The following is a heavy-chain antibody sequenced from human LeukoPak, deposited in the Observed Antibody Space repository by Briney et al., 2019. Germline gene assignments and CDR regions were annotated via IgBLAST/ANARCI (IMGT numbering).Heavy chain of an antibody. CDR3: ARGAPGLWLRWFDP. D-gene: IGHD5-18*01. CDR1: GGSFSGYY. Sequence: SETLSLTCAVYGGSFSGYYWSWIRQPPGKGLEWIGEINHSGSINYNPSLKSRVTISVDTSKNQFSLKLSSVTAADTAVYYCARGAPGLWLRWFDPWGRGTLVTVSS. J-gene: IGHJ5*02. CDR2: INHSGSI. V-gene: IGHV4-34*01.